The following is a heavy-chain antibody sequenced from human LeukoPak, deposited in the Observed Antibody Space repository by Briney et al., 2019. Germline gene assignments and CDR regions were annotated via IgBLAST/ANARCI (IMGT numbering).Heavy chain of an antibody. D-gene: IGHD3-10*01. J-gene: IGHJ4*02. Sequence: PGGSLRLSCAASGFTFSDDQMHWVRQAPGKGLQWVALISYDGANKAYTDSVKGRFTISRDNSKNMVYLQMSSLRFEDTAVYYCARGSHASGGNYFVDWGQGALITVSS. CDR3: ARGSHASGGNYFVD. CDR2: ISYDGANK. CDR1: GFTFSDDQ. V-gene: IGHV3-30*10.